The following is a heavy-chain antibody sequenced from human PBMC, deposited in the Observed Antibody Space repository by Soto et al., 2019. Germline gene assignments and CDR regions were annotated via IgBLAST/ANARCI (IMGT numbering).Heavy chain of an antibody. V-gene: IGHV3-74*01. Sequence: GGSLRLSCAASGFTFSGHWMHWVRQAPGKGLVRVSRISSDGSSADYADSVKGRFTISRDNTKNTLYLQMNSLRAEDTALYYCARVLYCSGGGWYSNFDYWGQGTPVTVSS. J-gene: IGHJ4*02. CDR2: ISSDGSSA. CDR3: ARVLYCSGGGWYSNFDY. D-gene: IGHD2-15*01. CDR1: GFTFSGHW.